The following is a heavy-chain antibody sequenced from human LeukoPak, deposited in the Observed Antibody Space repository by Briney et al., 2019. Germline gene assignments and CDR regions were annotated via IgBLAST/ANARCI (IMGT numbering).Heavy chain of an antibody. CDR2: ISGSGGST. CDR1: GFTFSSYA. D-gene: IGHD3-10*01. CDR3: AKEHYYGSGSYPYFDY. Sequence: GGSLRLSCAASGFTFSSYAMSWVRQAPGKGLEWVSAISGSGGSTYYADSVKGRFTISRDNSKNTLYLQMNSLRAEDTAVYYCAKEHYYGSGSYPYFDYWGQGTRVTVSS. J-gene: IGHJ4*02. V-gene: IGHV3-23*01.